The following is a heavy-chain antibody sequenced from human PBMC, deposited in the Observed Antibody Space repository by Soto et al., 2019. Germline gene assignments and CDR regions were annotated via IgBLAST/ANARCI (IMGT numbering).Heavy chain of an antibody. V-gene: IGHV3-48*02. CDR3: ARDAAEINSYYIDF. CDR1: GFDFSSHD. D-gene: IGHD3-16*01. CDR2: INRRGVT. Sequence: GGSLRLSCVASGFDFSSHDMNWVRQAPGKGLEWIAYINRRGVTHYADSVEGRFTISRDNAQNSLFLQMLSLRDEDTAVYYCARDAAEINSYYIDFWGQGDLVTVSS. J-gene: IGHJ4*02.